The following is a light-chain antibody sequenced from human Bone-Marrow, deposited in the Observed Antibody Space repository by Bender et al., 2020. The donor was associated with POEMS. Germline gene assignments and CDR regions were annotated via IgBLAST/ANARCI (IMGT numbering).Light chain of an antibody. CDR1: SRDVGDYHY. Sequence: QSALTQPRSVSGSPGQSVTISCTGTSRDVGDYHYVSWYQQHPGKPPKVMVYDVSKRPSGVSNRFSGSKSGNTASLTISGLQAEDEADYYCCSYAGSRTLVFGGGTKLTVL. V-gene: IGLV2-11*01. CDR3: CSYAGSRTLV. CDR2: DVS. J-gene: IGLJ2*01.